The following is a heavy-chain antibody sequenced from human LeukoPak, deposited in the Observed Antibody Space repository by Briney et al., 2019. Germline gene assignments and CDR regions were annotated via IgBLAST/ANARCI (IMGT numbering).Heavy chain of an antibody. CDR3: AREISSDKDGYSYFDY. CDR2: IKRDGSEK. D-gene: IGHD5-24*01. CDR1: GFTFSSYW. Sequence: PGGSLRLSCAASGFTFSSYWMNWARQAPGKGLEWVANIKRDGSEKYYVDSVRGRFTISRDNAKNSLYLQMNSLRAEDTAVYYCAREISSDKDGYSYFDYWGQGTLVTVSS. V-gene: IGHV3-7*03. J-gene: IGHJ4*02.